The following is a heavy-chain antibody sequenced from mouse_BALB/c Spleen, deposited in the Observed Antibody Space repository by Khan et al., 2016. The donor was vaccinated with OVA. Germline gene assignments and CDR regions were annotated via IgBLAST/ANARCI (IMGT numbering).Heavy chain of an antibody. Sequence: QVQLQQPGAELVKPGASVKLSCKASGYTFTSYYMYWVKQRPGQGLEWIGGINPSNGGTNFNEKFKSKATLTVDKSSSTAYMQLSRLTSEDSTVYYCTRRTAAFDYWGQGTTLTVSS. CDR3: TRRTAAFDY. CDR2: INPSNGGT. CDR1: GYTFTSYY. J-gene: IGHJ2*01. V-gene: IGHV1S81*02. D-gene: IGHD1-2*01.